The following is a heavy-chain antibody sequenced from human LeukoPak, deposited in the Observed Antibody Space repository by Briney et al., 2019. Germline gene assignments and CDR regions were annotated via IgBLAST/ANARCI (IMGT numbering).Heavy chain of an antibody. CDR3: ARDSYYYDSSGYPLQDDY. J-gene: IGHJ4*02. V-gene: IGHV1-2*02. CDR1: GYTFTGYY. CDR2: INPNSGGT. D-gene: IGHD3-22*01. Sequence: GASVKFSCKASGYTFTGYYMHWVRQAPGQGLEWMGWINPNSGGTNYAQKFQGRVTMTRDTSISTAYMELSRLRSDDTAVYYCARDSYYYDSSGYPLQDDYWGQGTLVTVSS.